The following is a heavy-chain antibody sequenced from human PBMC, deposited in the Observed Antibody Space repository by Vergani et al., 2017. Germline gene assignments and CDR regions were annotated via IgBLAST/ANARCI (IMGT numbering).Heavy chain of an antibody. CDR2: ISGSGGST. Sequence: EVQLVESGGGLVQPGGSLRLSCAASGFTFSSYSMNWVRQAPGKGLEWVSAISGSGGSTYYADSVKGRFTISRDNSKNTLYLQMNSLRAEDTAVYYCAKDYTSYDYVWGSYRSPWDYWSQGTLVTVSS. D-gene: IGHD3-16*02. J-gene: IGHJ4*02. V-gene: IGHV3-23*04. CDR3: AKDYTSYDYVWGSYRSPWDY. CDR1: GFTFSSYS.